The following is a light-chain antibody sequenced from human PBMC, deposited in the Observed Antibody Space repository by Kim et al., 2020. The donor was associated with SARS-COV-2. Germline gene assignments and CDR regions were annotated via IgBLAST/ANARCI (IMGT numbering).Light chain of an antibody. V-gene: IGLV3-21*04. J-gene: IGLJ2*01. Sequence: SYELTQPPSVSVAPGKTARITCGGNNIGSKFVHWCQQKPGQAPVLVIYYDSDRPSGIPERFSGSNSGNMATLTVSRVEAGDEADYYCQVWDSTSDHVVFGGGTKLTVL. CDR2: YDS. CDR3: QVWDSTSDHVV. CDR1: NIGSKF.